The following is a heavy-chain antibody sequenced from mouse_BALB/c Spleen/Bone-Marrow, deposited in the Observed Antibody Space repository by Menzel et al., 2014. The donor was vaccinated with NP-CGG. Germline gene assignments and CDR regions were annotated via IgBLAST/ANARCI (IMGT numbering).Heavy chain of an antibody. CDR2: INSNGGST. CDR1: GFTFSSYG. J-gene: IGHJ2*01. V-gene: IGHV5-6-3*01. Sequence: DVMLVESGGGLVQPGGSLKLSCAASGFTFSSYGMSWVRQTPDKRLELVATINSNGGSTYYPDSVKGRFTISRDNAKNTLYLQMSSPKSEDTAMYYCARDSNDYWGQGTTLTVSS. CDR3: ARDSNDY.